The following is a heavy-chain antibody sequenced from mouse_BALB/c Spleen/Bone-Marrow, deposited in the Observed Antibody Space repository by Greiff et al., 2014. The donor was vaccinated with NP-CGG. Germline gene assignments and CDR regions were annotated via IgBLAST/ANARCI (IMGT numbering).Heavy chain of an antibody. V-gene: IGHV1-63*01. CDR2: IYPGSGNT. CDR3: TRRRSLDY. Sequence: QVQLQQPGTELVRPGTSVKISCKASGYAFTNYWLGWVKQRPGHGLEWIGDIYPGSGNTYYNEKFKGKATLTAEKSSSTAYMQLSGLTSEDSAVYFCTRRRSLDYWGQGTTLTVSS. CDR1: GYAFTNYW. J-gene: IGHJ2*01.